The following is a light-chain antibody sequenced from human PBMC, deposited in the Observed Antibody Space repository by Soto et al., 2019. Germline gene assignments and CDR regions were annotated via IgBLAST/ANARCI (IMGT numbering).Light chain of an antibody. J-gene: IGLJ3*02. V-gene: IGLV2-23*01. Sequence: QSALTQPASVSGSPGQSITISCAGTNSDVGNYNLVSWYQKHPGKAPKLMIYEDNKRPTGVSTRFSGSKSGNTASLTISGLQAEDEADYYCCSYAGSSTLPHWVFGGGTQLTVL. CDR3: CSYAGSSTLPHWV. CDR1: NSDVGNYNL. CDR2: EDN.